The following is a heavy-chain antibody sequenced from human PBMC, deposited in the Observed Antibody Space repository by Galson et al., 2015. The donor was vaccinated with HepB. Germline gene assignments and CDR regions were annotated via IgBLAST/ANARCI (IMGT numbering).Heavy chain of an antibody. CDR2: IYDSGST. D-gene: IGHD6-19*01. V-gene: IGHV4-59*01. Sequence: SETLSLTCTVSGGSISSSCWSWIRQPPGKGLEWIGYIYDSGSTNYNPSLMSRVRISIDTSKNQFSLKLRSVTAADTAVYYCARAPSRAGGWPYYYGVDVWGQGTTVTVSS. CDR1: GGSISSSC. CDR3: ARAPSRAGGWPYYYGVDV. J-gene: IGHJ6*02.